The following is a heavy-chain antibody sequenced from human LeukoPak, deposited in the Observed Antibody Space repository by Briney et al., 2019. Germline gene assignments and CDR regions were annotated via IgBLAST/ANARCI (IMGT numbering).Heavy chain of an antibody. V-gene: IGHV3-23*01. Sequence: GGSLRLSCAASGFTFNNYAMNWVRQAPGKGLEWVSSISGGGETTYYADSAKGRFTIFRDNSQNTLYLQMNSLRAEDTAEYYCARDYADYVGYFFFDYWGQGTLVTVSS. J-gene: IGHJ4*02. CDR2: ISGGGETT. CDR1: GFTFNNYA. CDR3: ARDYADYVGYFFFDY. D-gene: IGHD4-17*01.